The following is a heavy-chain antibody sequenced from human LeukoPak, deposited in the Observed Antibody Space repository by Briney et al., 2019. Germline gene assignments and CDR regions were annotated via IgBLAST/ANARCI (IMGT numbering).Heavy chain of an antibody. V-gene: IGHV1-69*05. D-gene: IGHD3-3*01. Sequence: SVKVSCKASGGTFSSYAISWVRQAPGQGLEWMGGIIPIFGTANYAQKFQGRVTITTDESTGTAYMELSSLRSEDTAVYYCARDPQGGDFWSGYYGDWGQGTLVTVSS. CDR1: GGTFSSYA. CDR2: IIPIFGTA. J-gene: IGHJ1*01. CDR3: ARDPQGGDFWSGYYGD.